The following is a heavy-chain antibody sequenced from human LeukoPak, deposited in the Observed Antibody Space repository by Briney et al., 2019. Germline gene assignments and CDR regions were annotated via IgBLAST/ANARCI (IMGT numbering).Heavy chain of an antibody. CDR3: AKGPWLAYPYYFDY. Sequence: GGSLRLSCDASGFSFNTYTMYWVRQAPGQGLEWVSGIRNSDGMTYYADSVRGRFTISTDNSKNTLYLQMNSLRAEDTAVYYCAKGPWLAYPYYFDYWGQGTLVTVSS. D-gene: IGHD6-19*01. J-gene: IGHJ4*02. CDR2: IRNSDGMT. V-gene: IGHV3-23*01. CDR1: GFSFNTYT.